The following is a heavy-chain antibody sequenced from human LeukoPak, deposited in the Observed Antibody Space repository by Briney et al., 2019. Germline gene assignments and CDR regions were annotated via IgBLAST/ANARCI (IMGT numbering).Heavy chain of an antibody. CDR3: ARLASTQHLAMDV. Sequence: GESLKISCKGSGYRFTSYWIAWVRQTPGRGLEWMGLIYPGDSQTRYSPSFQGQVTISADKSITTAYLQWRSLRASDTAMYYCARLASTQHLAMDVWGQGTTVTVSS. CDR2: IYPGDSQT. CDR1: GYRFTSYW. D-gene: IGHD6-13*01. V-gene: IGHV5-51*01. J-gene: IGHJ6*02.